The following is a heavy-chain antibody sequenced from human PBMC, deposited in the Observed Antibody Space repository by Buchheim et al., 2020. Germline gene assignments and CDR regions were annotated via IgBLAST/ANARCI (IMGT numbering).Heavy chain of an antibody. CDR3: ARDVLLEGLFPACDY. V-gene: IGHV3-48*03. Sequence: EVQLVESGGGLVQPGGSLRLSCAASGFTFSSYEMNWVRQAPGKGLEWVSYISSSGSTIYYADSVKGRFTISRDNAKNSLYLQMSSRRAEDTAVYYCARDVLLEGLFPACDYWGEGTL. CDR2: ISSSGSTI. J-gene: IGHJ4*02. CDR1: GFTFSSYE. D-gene: IGHD2-21*01.